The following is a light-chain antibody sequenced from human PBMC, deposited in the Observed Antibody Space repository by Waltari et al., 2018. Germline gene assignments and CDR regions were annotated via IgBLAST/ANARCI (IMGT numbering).Light chain of an antibody. CDR2: KAS. J-gene: IGKJ2*01. CDR1: QSISNY. CDR3: QQYNTYSS. Sequence: DIQMTQSPSSLSASVGDTVTITCRASQSISNYLAWYQQKPGEAPILLIYKASILKSGVPSRFSGSGSGTQFTLTISSLQPGDFATYYCQQYNTYSSFGQGTKLEIK. V-gene: IGKV1-5*03.